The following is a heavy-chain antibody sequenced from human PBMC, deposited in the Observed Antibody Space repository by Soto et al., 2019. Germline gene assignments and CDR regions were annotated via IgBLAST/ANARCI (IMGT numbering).Heavy chain of an antibody. J-gene: IGHJ6*02. CDR1: GYTFTNYG. Sequence: QVQVVQSGDEVKKPGASVKVSCKASGYTFTNYGFSWVRQAPGQGLEWMGWISGYNGNTKYAEKSQGRDTMTTETSTSTAHMELRSLRSDDTVVYYCAREGQAPYYYYGMDVWGQGTAVTVSS. V-gene: IGHV1-18*01. CDR3: AREGQAPYYYYGMDV. CDR2: ISGYNGNT.